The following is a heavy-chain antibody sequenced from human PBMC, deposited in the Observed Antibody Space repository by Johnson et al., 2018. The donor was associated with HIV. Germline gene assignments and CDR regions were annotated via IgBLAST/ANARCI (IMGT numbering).Heavy chain of an antibody. CDR3: ARALGAAGIKGGAFDI. J-gene: IGHJ3*02. D-gene: IGHD6-13*01. CDR1: GFTFSSYD. CDR2: IGTAGDT. V-gene: IGHV3-13*01. Sequence: VQVVESGGGLVQPGRSLRLSCAASGFTFSSYDMHWVRQATGKGLEWVSAIGTAGDTYYPGSVKGRFTISRENAKNSLYLQMGSLRAEDMAVYYCARALGAAGIKGGAFDIWGQGTMVTVSS.